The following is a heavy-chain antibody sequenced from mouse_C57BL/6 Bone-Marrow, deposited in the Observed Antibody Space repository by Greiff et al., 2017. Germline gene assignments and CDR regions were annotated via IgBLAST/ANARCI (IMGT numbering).Heavy chain of an antibody. Sequence: QVQLQQPGAELVRPGSSVKLSCKASGYTFTSYWMHWVKQRPIQGLEWIGNIDPSDSETHYNQKFKDKATLTVDKSSSTAYMQLSSLTSEDSAVYYCARITTVVALYYAMDYWGQGTSVTVSS. CDR1: GYTFTSYW. J-gene: IGHJ4*01. V-gene: IGHV1-52*01. D-gene: IGHD1-1*01. CDR3: ARITTVVALYYAMDY. CDR2: IDPSDSET.